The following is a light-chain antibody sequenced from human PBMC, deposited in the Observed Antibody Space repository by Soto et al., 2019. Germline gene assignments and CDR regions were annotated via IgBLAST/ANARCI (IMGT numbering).Light chain of an antibody. CDR2: AAS. Sequence: DIQMTQSPTSLSASVGDRVTITCRASQDIRNFVAWYQQKSGKAPKLLIYAASTLQSGVPSRFSGSGSGTDFTLTINSLQPEDVATYSCQKYSSVPVFGPGTKVKIK. CDR3: QKYSSVPV. V-gene: IGKV1-27*01. CDR1: QDIRNF. J-gene: IGKJ3*01.